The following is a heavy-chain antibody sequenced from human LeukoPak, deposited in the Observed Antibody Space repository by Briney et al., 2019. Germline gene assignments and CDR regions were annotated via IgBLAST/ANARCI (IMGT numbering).Heavy chain of an antibody. CDR3: AKDQRWELLPRWFDP. J-gene: IGHJ5*02. V-gene: IGHV3-48*01. CDR1: GFTFSSYS. CDR2: ISSSSSTI. D-gene: IGHD1-26*01. Sequence: GGSLRLSCAASGFTFSSYSMNWVRQAPGKGLEWVSYISSSSSTIYYADSVKGRFTISRDNAKNSLYLQMNSLRAEDTAVYYCAKDQRWELLPRWFDPWGQGTLVTVSS.